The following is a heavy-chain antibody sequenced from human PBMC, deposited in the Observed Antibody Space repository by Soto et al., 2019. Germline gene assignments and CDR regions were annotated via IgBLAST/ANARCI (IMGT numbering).Heavy chain of an antibody. V-gene: IGHV1-18*01. J-gene: IGHJ4*02. CDR1: GYTFTSYG. CDR3: ARGRYGDY. D-gene: IGHD1-1*01. Sequence: QVHLVQSGAEVKKPGASVKVSCKASGYTFTSYGITWVRQAPGQGLEWMGWISAHNGNTDYAQKLQGRVIVTRDTSTSTAYMELRSLRSDDPAVYYCARGRYGDYCGQGALVTVSS. CDR2: ISAHNGNT.